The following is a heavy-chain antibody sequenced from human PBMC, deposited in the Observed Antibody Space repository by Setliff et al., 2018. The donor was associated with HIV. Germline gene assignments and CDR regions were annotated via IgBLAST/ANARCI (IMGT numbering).Heavy chain of an antibody. Sequence: ASVKVSCKVSGYTFTTYSMHWVRQAPGQRLEWMGWLHTGDGRTSYSVKLQGRVTFTRDTSASTAYMELSSLGSEETAVYYCVRRAAAAEVFDYWGQGTLVTVSS. CDR2: LHTGDGRT. J-gene: IGHJ4*02. D-gene: IGHD2-2*01. CDR1: GYTFTTYS. V-gene: IGHV1-3*04. CDR3: VRRAAAAEVFDY.